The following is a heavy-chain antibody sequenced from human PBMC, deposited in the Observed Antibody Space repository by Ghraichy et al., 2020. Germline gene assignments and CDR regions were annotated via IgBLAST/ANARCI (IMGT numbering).Heavy chain of an antibody. Sequence: LSLTCAASGFTFSSYSMNWVRQAPGKGLEWVSYISSSSSTIYYADSVKGRFTISSDNAKNSLYLQMNSLRAEDTAVYYCAREVLAYCGGDCWAYYFDYWGQGTLVTVSS. CDR1: GFTFSSYS. CDR2: ISSSSSTI. V-gene: IGHV3-48*01. J-gene: IGHJ4*02. CDR3: AREVLAYCGGDCWAYYFDY. D-gene: IGHD2-21*02.